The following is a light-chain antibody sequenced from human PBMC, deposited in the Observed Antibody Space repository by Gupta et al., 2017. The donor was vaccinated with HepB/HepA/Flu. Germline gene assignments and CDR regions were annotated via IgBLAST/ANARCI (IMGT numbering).Light chain of an antibody. CDR1: QSVLYSSNNKNY. CDR3: QHDDSTPVG. J-gene: IGKJ3*01. Sequence: DIVMTQSPDSLAVSLGERATINCKSSQSVLYSSNNKNYLAWFQQKPGQAPKLLIYWASTRGSGVPDRFSGSGSGTDFTLTISSLQAEDVAVYYCQHDDSTPVGFGHGTKVEIK. V-gene: IGKV4-1*01. CDR2: WAS.